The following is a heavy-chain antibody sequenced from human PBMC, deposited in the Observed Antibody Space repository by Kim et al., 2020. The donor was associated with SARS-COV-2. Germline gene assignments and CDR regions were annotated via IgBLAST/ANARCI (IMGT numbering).Heavy chain of an antibody. V-gene: IGHV3-30*18. J-gene: IGHJ6*02. Sequence: GGSLRLSCAASGFTFSSYGMHWVRQAPGKGLEWVAVISYDGSNKYYADSVKGRFTISRDNSKNTLYLQMNSLRAEDTAVYYCAKDVKYYDFWSGYTHQQQVYDYYYGMDVWGQGTTVTVSS. CDR3: AKDVKYYDFWSGYTHQQQVYDYYYGMDV. CDR2: ISYDGSNK. CDR1: GFTFSSYG. D-gene: IGHD3-3*01.